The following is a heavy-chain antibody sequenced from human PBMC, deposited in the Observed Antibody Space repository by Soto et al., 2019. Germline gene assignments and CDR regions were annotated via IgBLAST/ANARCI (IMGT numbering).Heavy chain of an antibody. CDR3: ARADFGVGNNWFDP. CDR1: GASISSGGYS. J-gene: IGHJ5*02. Sequence: KPSETLSLTCAVSGASISSGGYSWSWIRQPPGKGLEWIGYIYHSGSTYYNPSLKSRVTISLDRSKNQFSLKLSSVTAADTAVYYCARADFGVGNNWFDPWGQGTLVTV. CDR2: IYHSGST. D-gene: IGHD3-3*01. V-gene: IGHV4-30-2*01.